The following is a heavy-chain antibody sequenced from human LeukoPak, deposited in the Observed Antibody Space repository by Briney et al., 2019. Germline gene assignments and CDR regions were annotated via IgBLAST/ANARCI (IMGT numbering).Heavy chain of an antibody. CDR3: AKAWNYDYYYYMDV. CDR1: GFTFSNSA. V-gene: IGHV3-23*01. D-gene: IGHD1-1*01. Sequence: GGSLRLSCAASGFTFSNSAVSWVRQTPGKGLEWVSGITGGGDRTHYADPVKGRFTISRDNSKNTLYLQMNSLRAEDTAVYYCAKAWNYDYYYYMDVWGKGTTVTVSS. J-gene: IGHJ6*03. CDR2: ITGGGDRT.